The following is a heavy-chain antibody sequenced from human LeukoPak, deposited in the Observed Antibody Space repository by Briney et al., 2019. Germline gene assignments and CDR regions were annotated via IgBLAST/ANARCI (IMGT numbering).Heavy chain of an antibody. Sequence: GSLRLSCAASGFTLSSYSMNWVRQAPGKGLEWVSSISTSSSYIYYADSVKGRFTISRDNAKNSLYLQMHSLRAEDTAMYYCAREYSSSSNYYGMDVWGQGTTVTVSS. CDR2: ISTSSSYI. J-gene: IGHJ6*02. CDR3: AREYSSSSNYYGMDV. CDR1: GFTLSSYS. V-gene: IGHV3-21*01. D-gene: IGHD6-6*01.